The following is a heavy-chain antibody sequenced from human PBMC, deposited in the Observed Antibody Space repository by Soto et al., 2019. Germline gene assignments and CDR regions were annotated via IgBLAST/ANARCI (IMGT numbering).Heavy chain of an antibody. CDR1: GGSFSGYY. Sequence: SETLSLTCAVYGGSFSGYYWSWIRQPPGKGLEWIGKINHSGSTNYNPSLKSRVTISVDKSKNQFSMKLSSVTAADTAVYYCACISRDDRSGYYFEYWGQGTLVTVSS. CDR3: ACISRDDRSGYYFEY. CDR2: INHSGST. J-gene: IGHJ4*02. V-gene: IGHV4-34*01. D-gene: IGHD3-22*01.